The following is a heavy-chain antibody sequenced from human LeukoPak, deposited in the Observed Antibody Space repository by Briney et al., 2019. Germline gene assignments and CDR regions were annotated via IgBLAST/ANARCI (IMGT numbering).Heavy chain of an antibody. Sequence: GGSLRLSCAASGFTFSSYSMNWVRQAPGKGLEWVSSISSSLTYIYYADSVKGRFTISRDNAKNSLYLQMNSLRAEDTAVYYCGRDTDFDYWGQGTLVTVSS. CDR2: ISSSLTYI. CDR3: GRDTDFDY. J-gene: IGHJ4*02. V-gene: IGHV3-21*01. CDR1: GFTFSSYS.